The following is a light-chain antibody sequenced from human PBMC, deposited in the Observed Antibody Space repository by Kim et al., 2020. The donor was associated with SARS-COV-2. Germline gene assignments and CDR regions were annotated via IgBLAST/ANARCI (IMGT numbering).Light chain of an antibody. CDR2: GND. CDR3: ATWDDSLNAVL. J-gene: IGLJ2*01. Sequence: GQWITISWSGRSSNIGINTVNWFQQLPGTAPKLLIYGNDQRPSGVPDRFSGSKSGTSASLAISGLQSDDEADYYCATWDDSLNAVLFGGGTQLTVL. CDR1: SSNIGINT. V-gene: IGLV1-44*01.